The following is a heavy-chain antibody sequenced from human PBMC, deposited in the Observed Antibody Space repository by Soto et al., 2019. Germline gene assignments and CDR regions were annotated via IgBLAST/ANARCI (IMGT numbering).Heavy chain of an antibody. V-gene: IGHV3-23*01. Sequence: EVQLLESGGGLVQPGGSLRLSCAASGFTFSSYAMSWVRQAPGKGLEWVSTTSGSGGSTYYADSVKGRFTISRDNSKNTFYLQMNSLRGEDMAVYYCAKDGGYGSGSYYSDDWGQGTLVTVSS. D-gene: IGHD3-10*01. CDR2: TSGSGGST. CDR3: AKDGGYGSGSYYSDD. J-gene: IGHJ4*02. CDR1: GFTFSSYA.